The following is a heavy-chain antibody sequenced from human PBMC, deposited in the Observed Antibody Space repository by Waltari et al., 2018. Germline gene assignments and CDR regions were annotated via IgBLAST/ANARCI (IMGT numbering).Heavy chain of an antibody. CDR3: ARDEGIVVVPAAFNWFDP. CDR2: ISAYNGNT. J-gene: IGHJ5*02. V-gene: IGHV1-18*01. CDR1: GYTFTSYG. Sequence: QVQLVQSGAEVKKPGASVKVSCKASGYTFTSYGISWVRQAPGQGLEWMGWISAYNGNTNYAQKLQGRVTMTTATSQSTAYMELRSLRSDDTAVYYCARDEGIVVVPAAFNWFDPWGQGTLVTVSS. D-gene: IGHD2-2*01.